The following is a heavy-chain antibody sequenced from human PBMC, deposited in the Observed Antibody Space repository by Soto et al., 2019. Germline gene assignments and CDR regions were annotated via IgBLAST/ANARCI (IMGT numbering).Heavy chain of an antibody. D-gene: IGHD2-2*03. CDR2: IRNTPYGGTT. CDR3: SRGSFGYYRP. CDR1: GLRLREHA. J-gene: IGHJ5*02. V-gene: IGHV3-49*04. Sequence: GGSLRISCNCSGLRLREHAMTWVRQAPGKGLGWVGFIRNTPYGGTTDYAASVRGRFTISRDDSASIAYLQMNSLKTEDSGLYYCSRGSFGYYRPWGPAPLVTVSS.